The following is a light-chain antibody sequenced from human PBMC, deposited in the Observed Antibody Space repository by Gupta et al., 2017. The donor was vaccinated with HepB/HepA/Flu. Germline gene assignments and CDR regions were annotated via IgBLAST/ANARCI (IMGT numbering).Light chain of an antibody. CDR2: GAS. V-gene: IGKV3-20*01. CDR3: QQYGSSAYT. CDR1: QSVSSSY. J-gene: IGKJ2*01. Sequence: EIVLPQSPGTLSLPPGERATLSCRASQSVSSSYLAWYQQKPGQAPRLLTYGASSRATGIPDRFSGSGSGTDCTLTISRLEPEDFAVYYCQQYGSSAYTFGQGTKLEIK.